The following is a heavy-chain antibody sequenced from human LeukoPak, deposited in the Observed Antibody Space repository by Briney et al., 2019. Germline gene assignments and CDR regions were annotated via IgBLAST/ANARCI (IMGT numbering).Heavy chain of an antibody. CDR3: ARVGRLSGPGGVTSHDAFDI. CDR2: ISSSSSYI. J-gene: IGHJ3*02. Sequence: GGSLRLSCAASGFTFSSYSMNWVRQAPGKGLEWVSSISSSSSYIYYADSVKGRFTISRDNAKNSLYLQMNSLRAEDTAVYYCARVGRLSGPGGVTSHDAFDIWGQGSMVTVSS. V-gene: IGHV3-21*01. CDR1: GFTFSSYS. D-gene: IGHD2-8*01.